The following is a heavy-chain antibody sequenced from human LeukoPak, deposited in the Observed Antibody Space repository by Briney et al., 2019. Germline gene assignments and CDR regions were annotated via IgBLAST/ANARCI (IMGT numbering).Heavy chain of an antibody. Sequence: ASVKVSCKASGYTFTSYDINWVRQATGQGLEWMGWINTNTGNPTYAQGFTGRFVFSLDTSVSTAYLQISSLKAEDTAVYYCARDPRYSYGPDIRHYNWFDPWGQGTLVTVSS. V-gene: IGHV7-4-1*02. CDR1: GYTFTSYD. D-gene: IGHD5-18*01. CDR2: INTNTGNP. CDR3: ARDPRYSYGPDIRHYNWFDP. J-gene: IGHJ5*02.